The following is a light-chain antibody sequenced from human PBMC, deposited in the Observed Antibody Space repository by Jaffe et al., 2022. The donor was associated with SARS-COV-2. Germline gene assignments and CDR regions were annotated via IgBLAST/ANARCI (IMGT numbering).Light chain of an antibody. CDR1: QSVSTN. Sequence: ETVMTQSPATLSVSPGERATLSCRASQSVSTNLAWYQQKPGQAPRLLIYGASTRAAGVPARFSGSGSGTEFTLTISSLQSEDFAVYYCQQYKNWPPMYTFGQGTKLEIK. CDR3: QQYKNWPPMYT. CDR2: GAS. V-gene: IGKV3-15*01. J-gene: IGKJ2*01.